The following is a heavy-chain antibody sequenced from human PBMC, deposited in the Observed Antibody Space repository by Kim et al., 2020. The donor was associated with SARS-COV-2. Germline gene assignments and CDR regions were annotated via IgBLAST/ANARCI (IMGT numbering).Heavy chain of an antibody. V-gene: IGHV3-15*01. CDR3: TTYCSGGSCYLLFDY. Sequence: APVKGRFTILRDDSKNTLYLQMNSLKTEDTAVYYCTTYCSGGSCYLLFDYWGQGTLVTVSS. D-gene: IGHD2-15*01. J-gene: IGHJ4*02.